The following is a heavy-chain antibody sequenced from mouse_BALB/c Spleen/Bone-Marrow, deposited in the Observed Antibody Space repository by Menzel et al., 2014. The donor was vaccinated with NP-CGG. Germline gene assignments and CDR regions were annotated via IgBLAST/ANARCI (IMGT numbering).Heavy chain of an antibody. CDR3: ARWGGTPYFDY. D-gene: IGHD4-1*01. CDR2: ITPYNDDT. J-gene: IGHJ2*01. CDR1: GYTFTCYL. Sequence: EVQLQQSGPELVKPGASVKMSCKASGYTFTCYLIHWVKQKPGQGLEWIGYITPYNDDTKYNEKFKGKATLTSDKSSSTAYMELSSLTSEDSAVYYCARWGGTPYFDYWGQGTTLTVSS. V-gene: IGHV1-14*01.